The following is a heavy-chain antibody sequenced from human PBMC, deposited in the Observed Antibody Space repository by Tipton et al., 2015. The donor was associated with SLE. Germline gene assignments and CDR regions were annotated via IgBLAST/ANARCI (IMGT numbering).Heavy chain of an antibody. CDR2: ISSSGSTI. D-gene: IGHD2-2*01. J-gene: IGHJ6*02. CDR1: GFTFSSYE. CDR3: ARERGGYDYYYYGMDV. Sequence: SLRLSCAASGFTFSSYEMNWVRQAPGKGLEWVSYISSSGSTIYYADSVKGRFTISRDNAKNSLYLQMDSLRAEDTAVYYCARERGGYDYYYYGMDVWGQGTTVTVSS. V-gene: IGHV3-48*03.